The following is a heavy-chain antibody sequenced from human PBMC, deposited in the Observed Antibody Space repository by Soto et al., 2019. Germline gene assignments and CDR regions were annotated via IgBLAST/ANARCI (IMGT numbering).Heavy chain of an antibody. CDR1: GFTFSSYG. CDR3: AKEVYVGGSDYYYGMDV. Sequence: GGSLRLSCAASGFTFSSYGMHWVRQAPGKGLEWVAVISYDGSNKYYADSVKGRFTISRDNSKNTLYLQMNSLRAEDTAVYYCAKEVYVGGSDYYYGMDVWGQGTTVTVSS. D-gene: IGHD1-20*01. J-gene: IGHJ6*02. V-gene: IGHV3-30*18. CDR2: ISYDGSNK.